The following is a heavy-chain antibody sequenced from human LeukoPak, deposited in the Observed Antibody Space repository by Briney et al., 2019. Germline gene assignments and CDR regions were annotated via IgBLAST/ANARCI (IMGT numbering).Heavy chain of an antibody. J-gene: IGHJ4*02. CDR2: IYHSVTT. D-gene: IGHD2-21*02. V-gene: IGHV4-38-2*02. CDR1: GYSISSGYF. CDR3: ARAYCVGDCSVLHIYFDN. Sequence: SETLSLTCTVSGYSISSGYFWGWMRQPPGKGLEWIGSIYHSVTTHYNPSLKSRVTISLDTSKNQFSLKLSSVTAADTTVYYCARAYCVGDCSVLHIYFDNWGQGTLVTVSS.